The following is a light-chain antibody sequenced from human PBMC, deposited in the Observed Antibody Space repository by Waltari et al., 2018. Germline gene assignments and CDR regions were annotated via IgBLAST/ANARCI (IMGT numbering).Light chain of an antibody. V-gene: IGKV3-20*01. J-gene: IGKJ1*01. Sequence: IVLTQSPGTLSLSPGGRATLSGRASESVSVDYLAWYQQKPGQAPRLLIYDASTRATGVPDRFSGSGSGTDFTLTISRLEPEDFAVYYCQQYGSLPWTFGQGAKVAIK. CDR3: QQYGSLPWT. CDR1: ESVSVDY. CDR2: DAS.